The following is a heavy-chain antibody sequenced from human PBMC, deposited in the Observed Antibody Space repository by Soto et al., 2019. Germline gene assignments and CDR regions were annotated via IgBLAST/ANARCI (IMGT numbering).Heavy chain of an antibody. J-gene: IGHJ4*02. CDR1: GFSFSNYW. Sequence: GGSLRLSCAASGFSFSNYWMTWVRQAPGKGLEWVANINQDGSEKFYVDSVEGRFTISRDNAKNSLYLEMNSLRAEDTAVYYCARDLQWEPSDYWGQGTLVTVSS. V-gene: IGHV3-7*01. CDR2: INQDGSEK. CDR3: ARDLQWEPSDY. D-gene: IGHD1-26*01.